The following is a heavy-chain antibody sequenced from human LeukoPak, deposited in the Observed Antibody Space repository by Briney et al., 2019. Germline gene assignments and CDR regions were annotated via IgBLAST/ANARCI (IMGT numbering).Heavy chain of an antibody. J-gene: IGHJ4*02. Sequence: SETLSLTCTVSGGSISSDYWSWIRQPAGKGLEWIGRIYTSGITNYNPSLKSRVTISVDTSKNQFSLKLSSVTAADTAVYYCARNIFTTYYFDYWGQGTLVTVSS. V-gene: IGHV4-4*07. CDR1: GGSISSDY. CDR3: ARNIFTTYYFDY. D-gene: IGHD3-22*01. CDR2: IYTSGIT.